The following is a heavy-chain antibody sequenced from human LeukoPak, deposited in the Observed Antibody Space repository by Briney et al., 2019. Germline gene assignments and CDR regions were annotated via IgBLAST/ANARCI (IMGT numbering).Heavy chain of an antibody. CDR3: ARGRGFYYGSGSYVYYFDY. CDR2: IYHSGST. Sequence: SETLSLTCAVSGYSISSGYYWGWIRQPPGKGLEWIGSIYHSGSTYYNPSLKSRVTISVDTSRNQFSLKLSSVTAADTAVYYCARGRGFYYGSGSYVYYFDYRGQGTLVTVSS. J-gene: IGHJ4*02. D-gene: IGHD3-10*01. CDR1: GYSISSGYY. V-gene: IGHV4-38-2*01.